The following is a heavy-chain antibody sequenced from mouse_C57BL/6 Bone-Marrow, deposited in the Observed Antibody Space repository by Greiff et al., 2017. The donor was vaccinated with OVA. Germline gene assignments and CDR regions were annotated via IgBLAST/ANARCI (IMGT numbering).Heavy chain of an antibody. CDR2: IYPRSGNT. D-gene: IGHD1-1*01. Sequence: QVQLQQSGAELARPGASVKLSCKASGYTFTSSGISWVKQRTGQGLEWIGEIYPRSGNTYYNEKFKGKATLTADKSSSTAYRELRSLTSEDSAVYFCARAITTVAPYYFDYWGQGTTLTVSS. V-gene: IGHV1-81*01. CDR1: GYTFTSSG. J-gene: IGHJ2*01. CDR3: ARAITTVAPYYFDY.